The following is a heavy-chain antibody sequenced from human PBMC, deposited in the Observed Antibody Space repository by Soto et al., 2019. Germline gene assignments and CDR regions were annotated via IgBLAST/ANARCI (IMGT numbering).Heavy chain of an antibody. Sequence: GESLKISCKGSGYSFTSYWISWVRQMPGKGLEWMGRIDPSDSYTNYSPSFQGHVTISADKSISTACLQWSSLKASDTAMYYCARDPYYYDSSGPNPDYYYYGMDVWGQGTTVTVSS. CDR1: GYSFTSYW. CDR2: IDPSDSYT. D-gene: IGHD3-22*01. J-gene: IGHJ6*02. CDR3: ARDPYYYDSSGPNPDYYYYGMDV. V-gene: IGHV5-10-1*01.